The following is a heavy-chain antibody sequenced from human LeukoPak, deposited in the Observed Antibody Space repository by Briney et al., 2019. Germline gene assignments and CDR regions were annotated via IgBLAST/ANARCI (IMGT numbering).Heavy chain of an antibody. CDR1: GYTFSDYY. D-gene: IGHD2-15*01. V-gene: IGHV1-2*02. CDR2: INPNSGGT. CDR3: ARAGYCSGGSCYLFVDY. Sequence: ASVKVSFKASGYTFSDYYMHWVRQAPGQGLEWMGWINPNSGGTNYAQKFQGRVTMTRDTSISTAYMELSRLRSDDTAVYYCARAGYCSGGSCYLFVDYWGQGTLVTVSS. J-gene: IGHJ4*02.